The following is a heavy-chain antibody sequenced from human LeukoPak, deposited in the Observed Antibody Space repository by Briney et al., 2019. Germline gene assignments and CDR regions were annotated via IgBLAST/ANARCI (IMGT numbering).Heavy chain of an antibody. V-gene: IGHV1-2*02. CDR3: TRDSALVGYCSGGSCYSGFDY. D-gene: IGHD2-15*01. CDR2: INPNSGGT. Sequence: GASVKVSCKASGYTFNGYYMHWVRQAPGQGLEWMGWINPNSGGTNYAQKFQGRVTMTRDTSISTAYMEVSRLRSDDTAVYYCTRDSALVGYCSGGSCYSGFDYWGQGTLVTVSS. CDR1: GYTFNGYY. J-gene: IGHJ4*02.